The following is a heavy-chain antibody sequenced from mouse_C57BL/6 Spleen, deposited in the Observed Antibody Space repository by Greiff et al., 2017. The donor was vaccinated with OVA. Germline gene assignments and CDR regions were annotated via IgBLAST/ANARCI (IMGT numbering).Heavy chain of an antibody. CDR2: IYPGDGDT. J-gene: IGHJ4*01. V-gene: IGHV1-82*01. CDR1: GYAFSSSW. Sequence: VQLQQSGPELVKPGASVKISCKASGYAFSSSWMNWVKQRPGKGLEWIGRIYPGDGDTNYNGKFKGKATLTADKSSSTAYMQHSSLTSEDSAVYYCARGTTVYAMDHWGQGTSVTVSS. CDR3: ARGTTVYAMDH. D-gene: IGHD1-1*01.